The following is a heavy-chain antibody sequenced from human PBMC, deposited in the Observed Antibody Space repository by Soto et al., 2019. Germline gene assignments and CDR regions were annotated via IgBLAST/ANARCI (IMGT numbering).Heavy chain of an antibody. Sequence: GGSLRLSCAASGFTFSSYWMSWVRQAPGKGLEWVANIKQDGSEKYYVDSVKGRFTISRDNAKNSLYLQMNSLRAEDTAVYYCARGSREGFYYYYYGMDVWGQGTTVTVSS. J-gene: IGHJ6*02. CDR3: ARGSREGFYYYYYGMDV. CDR1: GFTFSSYW. V-gene: IGHV3-7*03. CDR2: IKQDGSEK. D-gene: IGHD1-26*01.